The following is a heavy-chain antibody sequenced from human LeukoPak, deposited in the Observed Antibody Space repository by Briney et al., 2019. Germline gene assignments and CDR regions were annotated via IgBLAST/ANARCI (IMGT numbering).Heavy chain of an antibody. CDR1: GFTFSSHA. V-gene: IGHV3-21*01. CDR2: ISSSSSYI. CDR3: ARVGSSWYEAPFDY. J-gene: IGHJ4*02. D-gene: IGHD6-13*01. Sequence: GGSLRLSCAASGFTFSSHAMSWVRQAPGKGLEWVSSISSSSSYIYYADSVKGRFTISRDNAKNSLYLQMNSLRAEDTAVYYCARVGSSWYEAPFDYWGQGTLVTVSS.